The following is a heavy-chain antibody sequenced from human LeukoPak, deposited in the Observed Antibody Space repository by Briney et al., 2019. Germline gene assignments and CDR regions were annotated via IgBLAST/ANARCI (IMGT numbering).Heavy chain of an antibody. CDR2: TSGSGGST. D-gene: IGHD5-12*01. Sequence: GGSLRLSCAASGFTFSSYAMSWVRQAPGKGLEWVSATSGSGGSTYYADSVKGRFTISRDNSKNTLYLQMNSLGAEDTAVYYCAKDQGYSGYDYPDYWGQGTLVTVSS. CDR3: AKDQGYSGYDYPDY. CDR1: GFTFSSYA. J-gene: IGHJ4*02. V-gene: IGHV3-23*01.